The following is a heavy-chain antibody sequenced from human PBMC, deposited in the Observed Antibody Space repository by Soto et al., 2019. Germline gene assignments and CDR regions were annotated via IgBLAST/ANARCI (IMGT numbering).Heavy chain of an antibody. Sequence: QVQLVQSGAEVKKPGASVKVSCKASGYSFTNYYIHRVRQAPGQGLEWVGMINPGAGSPDYGQKFQGRVSMTRDTSTGTVNMELRGLRSDDTAVYYCARVRATLTTIYYHGMDVWGQGTTVTVSS. CDR2: INPGAGSP. V-gene: IGHV1-46*01. CDR1: GYSFTNYY. J-gene: IGHJ6*02. D-gene: IGHD4-17*01. CDR3: ARVRATLTTIYYHGMDV.